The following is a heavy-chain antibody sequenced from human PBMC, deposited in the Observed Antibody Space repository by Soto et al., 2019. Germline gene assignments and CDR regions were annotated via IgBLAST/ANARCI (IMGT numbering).Heavy chain of an antibody. D-gene: IGHD1-1*01. CDR1: GDSVSSNSAA. J-gene: IGHJ6*02. CDR3: AREAPGGPGTEYYYYYGMDV. V-gene: IGHV6-1*01. CDR2: TYYRSKWYN. Sequence: SQTLSLTCAISGDSVSSNSAAWNWIRQSPSRGLEWLGRTYYRSKWYNDYAVSVKSRITINPDTSKNQFSLQLNSVTPEDTAVYYCAREAPGGPGTEYYYYYGMDVWGQGTTVTVSS.